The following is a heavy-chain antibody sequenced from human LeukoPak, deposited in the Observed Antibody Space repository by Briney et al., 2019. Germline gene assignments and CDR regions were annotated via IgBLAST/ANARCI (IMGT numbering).Heavy chain of an antibody. Sequence: SGGSLRLSCTASGSGFTFSTYGMHWVRQAPGKGLEWVSVISSDGRITYYTDSVKGRFTTSRDDSRDTVYLQMNSLRIEDTALYYCARELKAMTALDLWGQGTLVTVSS. J-gene: IGHJ5*02. CDR2: ISSDGRIT. V-gene: IGHV3-30*03. CDR1: GFTFSTYG. CDR3: ARELKAMTALDL. D-gene: IGHD2-21*02.